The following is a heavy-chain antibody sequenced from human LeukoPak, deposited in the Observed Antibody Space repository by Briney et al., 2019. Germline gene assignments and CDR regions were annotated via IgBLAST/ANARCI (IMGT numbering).Heavy chain of an antibody. J-gene: IGHJ5*02. Sequence: GASVKVSCKASGYTFTSYDINWVRQATGQGLEWMGWVNPNSGDTDYAQKFQGRLTMTRNTSISTAYMELSGLRLEDTAVYCCSRGPRFDPWGQGTQVTVSS. CDR3: SRGPRFDP. CDR1: GYTFTSYD. CDR2: VNPNSGDT. V-gene: IGHV1-8*01.